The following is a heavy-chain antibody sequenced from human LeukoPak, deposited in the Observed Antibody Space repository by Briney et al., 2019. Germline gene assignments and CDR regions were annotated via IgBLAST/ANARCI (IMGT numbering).Heavy chain of an antibody. CDR1: GYTFTRYA. V-gene: IGHV1-3*01. CDR2: INAGNGNT. J-gene: IGHJ4*02. Sequence: ASVKVSCKASGYTFTRYAMHWVRQAPGQRLEWMGWINAGNGNTKYSQKFQGRVTITRDTSASTAYMELSSLRSEDTAVYYCARLEYSSGWYYFDYWGQATLVTVSS. CDR3: ARLEYSSGWYYFDY. D-gene: IGHD6-19*01.